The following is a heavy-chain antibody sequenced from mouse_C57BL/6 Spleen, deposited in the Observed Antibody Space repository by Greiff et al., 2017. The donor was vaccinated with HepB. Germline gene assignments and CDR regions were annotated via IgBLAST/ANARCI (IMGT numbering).Heavy chain of an antibody. D-gene: IGHD1-1*01. CDR2: IYPGDGDT. V-gene: IGHV1-80*01. CDR1: GYAFSSYW. CDR3: ARKEDLLSAMDY. Sequence: QVQLQQSGAELVKPGASVKISCKASGYAFSSYWMNWVKQRPGKGLEWIGQIYPGDGDTNYNGKFKGKATLTADKSSSTAYMQLSSLTSEDSAVYFCARKEDLLSAMDYWGQGTSVTVSS. J-gene: IGHJ4*01.